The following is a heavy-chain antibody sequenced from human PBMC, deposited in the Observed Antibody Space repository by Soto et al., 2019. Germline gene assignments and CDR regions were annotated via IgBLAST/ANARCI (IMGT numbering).Heavy chain of an antibody. J-gene: IGHJ4*02. V-gene: IGHV3-23*01. Sequence: EVQLLESGGGLAQPGGSLRLSCAASGFTFGSYAMSWVRQAPGKGLEWVSTIGGSGGSTYYADSVKGRFTISRDNSNNNPYMQMNSLRAEDTAVYYCAKERGSGNYANNYWGQGTLVTVSS. D-gene: IGHD3-16*01. CDR3: AKERGSGNYANNY. CDR2: IGGSGGST. CDR1: GFTFGSYA.